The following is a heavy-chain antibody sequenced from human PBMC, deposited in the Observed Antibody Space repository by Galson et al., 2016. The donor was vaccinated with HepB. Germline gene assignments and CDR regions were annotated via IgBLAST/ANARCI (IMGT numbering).Heavy chain of an antibody. J-gene: IGHJ2*01. CDR1: GFTFNTHG. CDR2: ISGSGGTT. V-gene: IGHV3-23*01. D-gene: IGHD6-6*01. CDR3: AKDFRPTQWGRWFFDV. Sequence: SLRLSCAASGFTFNTHGMSWVRQTPGKGLEWISGISGSGGTTVYADSVKGRFTVSRDNSNNTLYLQMITLRADDTAIYYCAKDFRPTQWGRWFFDVWGRGTLVTVSS.